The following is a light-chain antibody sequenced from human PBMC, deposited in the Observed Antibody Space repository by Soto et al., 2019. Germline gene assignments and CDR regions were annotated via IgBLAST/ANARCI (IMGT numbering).Light chain of an antibody. V-gene: IGKV1D-16*01. CDR1: QGISTW. CDR3: QQYSGYPVT. J-gene: IGKJ5*01. CDR2: AAS. Sequence: DIQMTQSPSSLSASVGDRVTITCRASQGISTWLAWYQQKPEEAPKSLIYAASKLQSGVPSRFSGSGSGTEFTLTISSLQPEDFATYYCQQYSGYPVTFGQGTRLEIK.